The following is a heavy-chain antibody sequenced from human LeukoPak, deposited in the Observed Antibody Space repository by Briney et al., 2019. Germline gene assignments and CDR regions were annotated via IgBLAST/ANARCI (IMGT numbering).Heavy chain of an antibody. Sequence: GGSLRLSCAASGFTFSRYWIHWVRQAPGKGLEWVSRINPDGSTTTYADSVKGRFTISRDNAKNSLYLQMNSLRAEDTAVYYCASPGSSLGYFDYWGQGTLVTVSS. D-gene: IGHD1-26*01. J-gene: IGHJ4*02. CDR2: INPDGSTT. CDR3: ASPGSSLGYFDY. CDR1: GFTFSRYW. V-gene: IGHV3-74*01.